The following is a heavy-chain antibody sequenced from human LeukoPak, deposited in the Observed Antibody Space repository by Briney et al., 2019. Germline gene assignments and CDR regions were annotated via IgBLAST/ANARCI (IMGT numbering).Heavy chain of an antibody. CDR1: GGSFSGYY. D-gene: IGHD3-22*01. V-gene: IGHV4-34*01. J-gene: IGHJ4*02. CDR3: ARAGGYYDSSGYYYVTTFDY. CDR2: INHSGST. Sequence: PSETLSLTCAVYGGSFSGYYWSWIRQPPGKGLEWIGEINHSGSTNYNPSLKSRVTISVGTSKNQFSLKLSSVTAADTAVYYCARAGGYYDSSGYYYVTTFDYWGQGTLVTVSS.